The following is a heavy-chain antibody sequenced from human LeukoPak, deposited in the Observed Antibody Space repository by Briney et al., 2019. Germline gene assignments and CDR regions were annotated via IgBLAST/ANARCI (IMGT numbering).Heavy chain of an antibody. CDR2: ISGSGGT. CDR1: GFNFKRYA. D-gene: IGHD5-24*01. Sequence: GGSLRLSCAASGFNFKRYALNWVRQAPGKGLEWVSAISGSGGTHYADSVKGRFTIARDDSKNTLYLQMNSLRAEDTAVYFCAKGRGWLQFFDYWGQGTLVTVSS. CDR3: AKGRGWLQFFDY. V-gene: IGHV3-23*01. J-gene: IGHJ4*02.